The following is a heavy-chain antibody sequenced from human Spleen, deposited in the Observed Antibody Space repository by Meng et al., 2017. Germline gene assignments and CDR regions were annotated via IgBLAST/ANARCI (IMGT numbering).Heavy chain of an antibody. CDR2: ISAYNGNT. Sequence: ASVKVSCKASGYTFTSYGISWVRQAPGQGLEWMGWISAYNGNTNYAQKLQGRVTMTRNTSISTVYMELSSLRSEDTAVYYCARVWCSSTSCYYYYYGMDVWGQGTTVTVSS. CDR1: GYTFTSYG. J-gene: IGHJ6*02. V-gene: IGHV1-18*01. D-gene: IGHD2-2*01. CDR3: ARVWCSSTSCYYYYYGMDV.